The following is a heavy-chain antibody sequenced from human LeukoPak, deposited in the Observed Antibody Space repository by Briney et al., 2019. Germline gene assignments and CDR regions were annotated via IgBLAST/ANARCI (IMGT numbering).Heavy chain of an antibody. CDR3: ASPRCSSTSCYIGY. J-gene: IGHJ4*02. D-gene: IGHD2-2*02. CDR2: IYPGDSNT. V-gene: IGHV5-51*01. CDR1: GYSFRSYW. Sequence: ESLKISCKGSGYSFRSYWIAWVRQMPGKGLEWMGIIYPGDSNTRYSPSFEGQVTISVDKSISTAYLQWSSLKASDTAMYYCASPRCSSTSCYIGYWGQGTLVTVSS.